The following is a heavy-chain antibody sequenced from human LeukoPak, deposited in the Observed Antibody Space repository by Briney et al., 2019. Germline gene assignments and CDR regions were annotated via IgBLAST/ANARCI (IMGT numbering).Heavy chain of an antibody. CDR3: ARGGHSSDYYDSSGYPLDY. CDR2: ISSSGSTI. V-gene: IGHV3-11*01. J-gene: IGHJ4*02. D-gene: IGHD3-22*01. CDR1: GFTFSDYY. Sequence: PGGSLRLSCAASGFTFSDYYMSWIRQAPGKGLEWVSYISSSGSTIYYAASVKGRFTISRDNGKNSLYLQMNSLRAEDTAVYYCARGGHSSDYYDSSGYPLDYWGQGTLVTVSS.